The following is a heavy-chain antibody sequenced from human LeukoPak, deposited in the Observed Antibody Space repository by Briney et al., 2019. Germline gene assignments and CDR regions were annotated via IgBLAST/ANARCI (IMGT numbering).Heavy chain of an antibody. D-gene: IGHD3-10*01. V-gene: IGHV1-2*02. CDR2: INPNSGGT. CDR1: GYTFTGYY. J-gene: IGHJ4*02. Sequence: ASVKVSCKASGYTFTGYYMHWVRQAPGQGLEWMGWINPNSGGTNYAQKFQGRVTMTRDTSISTAYMELSRLRSDDTAVYYCARDFIGRFGEFPIIDYWGQGTLVTVSS. CDR3: ARDFIGRFGEFPIIDY.